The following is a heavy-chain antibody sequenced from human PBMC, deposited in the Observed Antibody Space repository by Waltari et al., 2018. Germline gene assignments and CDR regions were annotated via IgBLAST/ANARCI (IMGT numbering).Heavy chain of an antibody. D-gene: IGHD4-17*01. CDR1: GYTFTGYY. Sequence: HVQLVQSGAGVKKPGASVKVSCKASGYTFTGYYMHWVRQAPGQGIEWMGRINTNSGGKNYAQKFQGRVTMTRDTSISTAYMELSRLRSDDTAVYYCARDNYGGSFDYWGQGTLVTVSS. CDR2: INTNSGGK. CDR3: ARDNYGGSFDY. J-gene: IGHJ4*02. V-gene: IGHV1-2*06.